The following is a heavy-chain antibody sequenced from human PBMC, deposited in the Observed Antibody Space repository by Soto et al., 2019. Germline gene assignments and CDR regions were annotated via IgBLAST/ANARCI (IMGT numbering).Heavy chain of an antibody. V-gene: IGHV1-69*13. CDR3: ASGIVGATDYCYYYMDV. J-gene: IGHJ6*03. Sequence: ASVKVSCKASGCTFSSYAISWVRQAPGQGLEWMGGIIPIFGTANYAQKFQGRVTITADESTSTAYMELSSLRSEDTAVYYCASGIVGATDYCYYYMDVWGKGTTVTVSS. D-gene: IGHD1-26*01. CDR1: GCTFSSYA. CDR2: IIPIFGTA.